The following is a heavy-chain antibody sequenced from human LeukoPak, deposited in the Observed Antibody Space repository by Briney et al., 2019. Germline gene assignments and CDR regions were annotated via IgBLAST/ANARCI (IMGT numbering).Heavy chain of an antibody. CDR3: ARGRIAVASLHY. Sequence: KPWETLCLTCAVYGGSFSGYYWSWVRQPPGKGLEWIGEINHSGSTTYNTSLKSGGTISVDTSKNQFFLKLSSGTAADTAVYYCARGRIAVASLHYGGQGTLLTVSS. D-gene: IGHD6-19*01. J-gene: IGHJ4*02. CDR2: INHSGST. V-gene: IGHV4-34*01. CDR1: GGSFSGYY.